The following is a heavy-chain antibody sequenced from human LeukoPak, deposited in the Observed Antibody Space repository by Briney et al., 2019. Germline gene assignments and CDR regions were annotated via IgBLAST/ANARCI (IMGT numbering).Heavy chain of an antibody. CDR3: ARAGGHCISPSCYEEIGYFDY. D-gene: IGHD2-2*01. CDR2: IIPIFGTA. J-gene: IGHJ4*02. Sequence: SVEVSCKASGGTFSSYAISWVRQAPGQGLEWMGGIIPIFGTANYAQKFQGRVTITADESTSTAYMELSSLRSEDTAVYYCARAGGHCISPSCYEEIGYFDYWGQETLVTVPS. CDR1: GGTFSSYA. V-gene: IGHV1-69*13.